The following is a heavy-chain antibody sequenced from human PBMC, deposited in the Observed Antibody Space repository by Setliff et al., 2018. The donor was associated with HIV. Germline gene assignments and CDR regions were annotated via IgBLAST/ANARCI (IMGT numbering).Heavy chain of an antibody. CDR3: ARGWGMVLFY. J-gene: IGHJ4*02. V-gene: IGHV4-34*01. D-gene: IGHD3-16*01. CDR1: GGSFSGYY. Sequence: SETLSLTCAVYGGSFSGYYWSWIRQPPGKGLEWIGEINHSGSTNYNPSLKSRVTISVDTSKNQFSLKLSSVTAADTAVYYCARGWGMVLFYWGQGTLVTVSS. CDR2: INHSGST.